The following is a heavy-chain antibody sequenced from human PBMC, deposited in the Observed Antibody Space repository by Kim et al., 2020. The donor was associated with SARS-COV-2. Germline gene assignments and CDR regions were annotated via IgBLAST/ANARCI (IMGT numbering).Heavy chain of an antibody. CDR2: IIPIFGTA. J-gene: IGHJ6*02. CDR3: ARYGTHYYYYYGMDV. V-gene: IGHV1-69*13. D-gene: IGHD4-17*01. CDR1: GGTFSSYA. Sequence: SVKVSCKASGGTFSSYAISWVRQAPGQGLEWMGGIIPIFGTANYAQKFQGRVTITADESTSTAYMELSSLRSEDTAVYYCARYGTHYYYYYGMDVWGQGTTVTVSS.